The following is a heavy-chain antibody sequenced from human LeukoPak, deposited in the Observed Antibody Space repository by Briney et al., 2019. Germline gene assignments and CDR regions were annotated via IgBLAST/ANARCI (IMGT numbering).Heavy chain of an antibody. Sequence: GASVKVSCKASGYTFTSYAITWVRQAPGQGLEWMGWISAYNGRTNYAQNLQDRVTLTIDTSTSTAYTELRSLKPDDTAVYFCARCESGSSWPWELGNNWGQGTPVTVSS. V-gene: IGHV1-18*01. CDR1: GYTFTSYA. CDR3: ARCESGSSWPWELGNN. D-gene: IGHD6-13*01. CDR2: ISAYNGRT. J-gene: IGHJ4*02.